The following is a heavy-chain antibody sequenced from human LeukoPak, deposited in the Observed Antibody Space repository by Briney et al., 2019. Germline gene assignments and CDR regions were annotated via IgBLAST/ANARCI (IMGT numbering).Heavy chain of an antibody. V-gene: IGHV4-38-2*02. CDR2: IYHSGST. CDR3: ARDTICSGGSCYSDY. J-gene: IGHJ4*02. Sequence: SETLSLTCTVSGDSISSGYYWGWIRQPPGKGLEWIGSIYHSGSTYNNPSLKSRVTISVDTSKNQFPLKLSSVTAADTAVHYCARDTICSGGSCYSDYWGQGTLVTVSS. D-gene: IGHD2-15*01. CDR1: GDSISSGYY.